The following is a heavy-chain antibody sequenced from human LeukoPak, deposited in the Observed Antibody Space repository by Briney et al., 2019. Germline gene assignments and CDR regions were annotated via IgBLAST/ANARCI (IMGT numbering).Heavy chain of an antibody. Sequence: GGSLRLSCAASAFTFSTYWMSWVRQAPGKGLEWVANINQDGSEKYYVDSVKGRFTISRDNAKNSLYLQMNSLRAEDTAVYYCASYYGSGSHFDYWGQGTLVTVSP. D-gene: IGHD3-10*01. CDR1: AFTFSTYW. V-gene: IGHV3-7*01. J-gene: IGHJ4*02. CDR3: ASYYGSGSHFDY. CDR2: INQDGSEK.